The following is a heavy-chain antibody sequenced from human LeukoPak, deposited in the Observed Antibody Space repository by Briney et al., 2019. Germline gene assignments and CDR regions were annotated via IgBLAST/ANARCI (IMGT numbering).Heavy chain of an antibody. CDR3: AKEPLPLLEWLLEGAFGI. CDR1: GFTFDDYA. Sequence: GRSLRLSCAASGFTFDDYAMHWVRQAPGKGLEWVSGISWNSGSIGYADSVKGRFTISRDNAKNSLYLQMSSLRAEDMALYYCAKEPLPLLEWLLEGAFGIWGQGTMVTVSS. CDR2: ISWNSGSI. J-gene: IGHJ3*02. V-gene: IGHV3-9*03. D-gene: IGHD3-3*01.